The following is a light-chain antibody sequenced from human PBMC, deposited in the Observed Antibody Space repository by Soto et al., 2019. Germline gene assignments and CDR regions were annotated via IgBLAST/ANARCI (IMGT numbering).Light chain of an antibody. V-gene: IGLV2-18*02. CDR2: DVS. Sequence: QSALTQPPSVSGSPGQSVAISCTGTSSDVGGYNRVSWYQQAPGKAPKLLIYDVSNRPSGGSTRFSGSKFGNTAPLTIAGLHAEDEADYYCTSNASGSAYVFGPGTKLTVL. J-gene: IGLJ1*01. CDR1: SSDVGGYNR. CDR3: TSNASGSAYV.